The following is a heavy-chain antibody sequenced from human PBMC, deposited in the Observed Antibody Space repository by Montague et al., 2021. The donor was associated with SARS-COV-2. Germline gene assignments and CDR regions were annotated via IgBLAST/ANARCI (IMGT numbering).Heavy chain of an antibody. CDR1: GFSLSTSGMC. D-gene: IGHD6-19*01. CDR2: IDWDDDK. V-gene: IGHV2-70*11. CDR3: AREYSSGVYFDY. J-gene: IGHJ4*02. Sequence: PALVTPSQTLTLTCTFSGFSLSTSGMCVSWIRQPPGKALEWLARIDWDDDKYYSTSLKTRLTISKDTSKNQVVFTMTNMDPVDTATYYCAREYSSGVYFDYWGQGTLVTVSS.